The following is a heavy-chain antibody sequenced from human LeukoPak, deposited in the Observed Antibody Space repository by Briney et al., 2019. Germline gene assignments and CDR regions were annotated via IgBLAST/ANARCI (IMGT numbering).Heavy chain of an antibody. CDR1: GYAFSNYG. J-gene: IGHJ4*02. V-gene: IGHV1-18*01. CDR3: ASGTSYSSGWQY. D-gene: IGHD6-19*01. Sequence: ASVKVSCKASGYAFSNYGISWVRQAPGQGLEWMGWISTYNGNTNYAQRLQGRVTMTTDTSTSTAYMELRSLRSDDTAVYFCASGTSYSSGWQYWGPGTLVTVSS. CDR2: ISTYNGNT.